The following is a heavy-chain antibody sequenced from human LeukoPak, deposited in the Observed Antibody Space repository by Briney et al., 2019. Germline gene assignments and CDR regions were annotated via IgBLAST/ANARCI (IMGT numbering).Heavy chain of an antibody. D-gene: IGHD6-19*01. CDR1: GDSVSSNSAA. CDR3: ARVDQWPPSGWFDP. CDR2: TYYRSKWYD. J-gene: IGHJ5*02. Sequence: SQTLSLTCAISGDSVSSNSAAWNWIRQSPSRGLEWLGRTYYRSKWYDDYAVSVRSRITISPDTSKNQFSLQLSSVTPEDTAVYYCARVDQWPPSGWFDPWGQRIQVTVSS. V-gene: IGHV6-1*01.